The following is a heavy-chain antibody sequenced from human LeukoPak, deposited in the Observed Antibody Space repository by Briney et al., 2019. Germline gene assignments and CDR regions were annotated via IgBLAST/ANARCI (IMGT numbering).Heavy chain of an antibody. V-gene: IGHV3-30-3*01. D-gene: IGHD3-3*01. Sequence: PGGSPRLSCAASGFTFSSYTIHWVRQAPGKGLEWVTIISYDGSNKYYADSVKGRFTISRDNSKNTLYLQMNSLGAEDTAVYYCARGGQGYDLNWFDPWGQGTLVTVSS. CDR3: ARGGQGYDLNWFDP. CDR1: GFTFSSYT. CDR2: ISYDGSNK. J-gene: IGHJ5*02.